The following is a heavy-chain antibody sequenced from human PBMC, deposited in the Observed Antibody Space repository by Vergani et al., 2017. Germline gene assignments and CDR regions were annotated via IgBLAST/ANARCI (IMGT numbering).Heavy chain of an antibody. J-gene: IGHJ4*02. CDR2: IYYSGST. D-gene: IGHD3-3*01. V-gene: IGHV4-59*08. Sequence: QVQLQESGPGLVKPSETLSLTCTVSGCSISSYYWSRIRQPPGKGLEWIGYIYYSGSTNYNPSLKSRVTISVDTSKNQFSLKLSSVTAADTAVYYCARSREWLPIDSWGQGTLVTVSS. CDR1: GCSISSYY. CDR3: ARSREWLPIDS.